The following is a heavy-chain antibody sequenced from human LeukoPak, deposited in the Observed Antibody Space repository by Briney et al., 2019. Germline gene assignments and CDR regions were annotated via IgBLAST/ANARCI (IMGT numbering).Heavy chain of an antibody. Sequence: SETLSLTCTVSGGSISSYYWSWIRQPPGKGLEWIGDIYYSGSTNYNPSLKSRVTISVDTSNNQFSLKLSSVSAADTAVYYCARGRRGSWLSDYWGQGTLVTVSS. CDR2: IYYSGST. CDR1: GGSISSYY. V-gene: IGHV4-59*01. D-gene: IGHD6-19*01. J-gene: IGHJ4*02. CDR3: ARGRRGSWLSDY.